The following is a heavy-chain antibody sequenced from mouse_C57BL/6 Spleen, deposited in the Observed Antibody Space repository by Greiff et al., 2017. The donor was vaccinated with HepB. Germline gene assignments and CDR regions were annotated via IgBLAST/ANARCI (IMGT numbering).Heavy chain of an antibody. Sequence: QVQLQQPGAELVRPGSSVKLSCKASGYTFTSYWMHWVKQRPIQGLEWIGNIDPSDSATHYNQKFKDKATLTVDKSSSTAYMQLSSLTSEDSAVYYCARQLRANYFDYWGQGTTLTVSS. CDR3: ARQLRANYFDY. V-gene: IGHV1-52*01. J-gene: IGHJ2*01. D-gene: IGHD3-2*02. CDR1: GYTFTSYW. CDR2: IDPSDSAT.